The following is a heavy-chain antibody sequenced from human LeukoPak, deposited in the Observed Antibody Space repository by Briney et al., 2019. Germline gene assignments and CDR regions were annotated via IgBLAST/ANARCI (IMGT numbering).Heavy chain of an antibody. V-gene: IGHV4-59*01. J-gene: IGHJ4*02. Sequence: SETLSLTCTVSGGSISSNFWAWIRQPPGKGLEWIGYIYYTGSTNCNPSLKSRVSISIDTSKTQFSLNLTSVTAADTAVYYCAKERSSGWYGTTFDYWGPGSLVTVSS. CDR1: GGSISSNF. CDR3: AKERSSGWYGTTFDY. CDR2: IYYTGST. D-gene: IGHD6-19*01.